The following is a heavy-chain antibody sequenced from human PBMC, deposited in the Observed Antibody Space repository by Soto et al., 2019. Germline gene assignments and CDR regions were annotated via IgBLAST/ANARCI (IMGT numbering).Heavy chain of an antibody. CDR1: GYTFTSYA. J-gene: IGHJ4*02. CDR2: INAGNGNT. V-gene: IGHV1-3*01. CDR3: AKSATVPAAIAY. D-gene: IGHD2-2*02. Sequence: QVQLVQSGAEVKKPGASVKVSCKASGYTFTSYAMHWVRQAPGQRLEWMGWINAGNGNTKYSQKFQGRVTITRDTTASTAYMELSSLRSEDTAVYYCAKSATVPAAIAYWGQGTLVTVSS.